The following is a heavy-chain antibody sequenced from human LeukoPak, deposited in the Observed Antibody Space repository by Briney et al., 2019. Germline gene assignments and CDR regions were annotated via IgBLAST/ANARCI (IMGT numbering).Heavy chain of an antibody. Sequence: ASVKVSCKASGYTFTGYYIHLVRQAPGQGLEWMGWINPNSGGTNYAQKFQGRVTMTRDTSISTVYMELSRLKSDDTAVYYCARGTWGVDIWGQGTMVTVSS. V-gene: IGHV1-2*02. J-gene: IGHJ3*02. CDR1: GYTFTGYY. CDR2: INPNSGGT. D-gene: IGHD3-16*01. CDR3: ARGTWGVDI.